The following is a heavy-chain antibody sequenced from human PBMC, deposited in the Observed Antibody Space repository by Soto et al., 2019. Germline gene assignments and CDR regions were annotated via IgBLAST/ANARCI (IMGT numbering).Heavy chain of an antibody. CDR2: ISYDGSNK. J-gene: IGHJ6*02. D-gene: IGHD3-9*01. V-gene: IGHV3-30-3*01. CDR1: GFTFSSYA. Sequence: QVQLVESGGGVVQPGRSLRLSCAASGFTFSSYAMHWVRQAPGKGLEWVAVISYDGSNKYYADSVKGRFTISRDNSKNPQYLRMKSRRAEDTAVYYCAREYYDILARLPYGMAVWGQGTTVTVSS. CDR3: AREYYDILARLPYGMAV.